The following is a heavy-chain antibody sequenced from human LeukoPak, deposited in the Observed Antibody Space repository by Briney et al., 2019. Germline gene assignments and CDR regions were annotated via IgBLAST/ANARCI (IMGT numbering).Heavy chain of an antibody. CDR3: AKAIVSRNYFDC. V-gene: IGHV3-23*01. CDR2: ISSSGVST. Sequence: GGSLRLSCAASEFTFDDYGMSWVRQAPGKGLEWVSLISSSGVSTYYPDSVKGRFTISRDNSKNTLYLQMNSLRAEDTAVYYCAKAIVSRNYFDCWGQGTLVTVSS. J-gene: IGHJ4*02. CDR1: EFTFDDYG. D-gene: IGHD3-16*02.